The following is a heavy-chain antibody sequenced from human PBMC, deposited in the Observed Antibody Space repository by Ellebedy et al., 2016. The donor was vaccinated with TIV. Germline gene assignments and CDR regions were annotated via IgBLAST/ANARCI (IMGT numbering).Heavy chain of an antibody. J-gene: IGHJ4*02. D-gene: IGHD4/OR15-4a*01. V-gene: IGHV3-23*01. CDR3: AQGPDYMY. CDR2: ISGNGGTT. CDR1: GFAFSRSA. Sequence: GGSLRLXCAASGFAFSRSAMSWVRQAPGKGLEWVSVISGNGGTTDYADSVRGRFTISRDNSKDTLFLQMNSLRAEDTAVYHCAQGPDYMYWGQGTLVTVSS.